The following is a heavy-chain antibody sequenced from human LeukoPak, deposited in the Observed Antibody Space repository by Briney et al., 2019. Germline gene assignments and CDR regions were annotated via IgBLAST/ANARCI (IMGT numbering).Heavy chain of an antibody. D-gene: IGHD6-19*01. V-gene: IGHV4-59*12. CDR2: IYYSGDT. J-gene: IGHJ4*02. CDR3: AREVAGTPWIDY. Sequence: SETLSLTCTVSDGAIAGYSWSWIRQPPGKGLEWIGYIYYSGDTNYNPSLQSRVTISVDTSKNQFSLKLSSVTAADTAVYYCAREVAGTPWIDYWGQGTLVTVSS. CDR1: DGAIAGYS.